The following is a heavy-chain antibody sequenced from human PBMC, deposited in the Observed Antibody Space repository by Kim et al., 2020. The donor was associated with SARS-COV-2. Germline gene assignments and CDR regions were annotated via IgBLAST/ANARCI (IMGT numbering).Heavy chain of an antibody. CDR2: LNEDGSTT. CDR1: GFTFSHYW. Sequence: GVSLRLSCAASGFTFSHYWMPWVRQAPGKGPVWVSRLNEDGSTTNYADSENGRFTISRDNARTTLYLLMYSLRAEVTALYYCVRDLFGSDDLWDQGTLVT. CDR3: VRDLFGSDDL. D-gene: IGHD5-12*01. J-gene: IGHJ1*01. V-gene: IGHV3-74*01.